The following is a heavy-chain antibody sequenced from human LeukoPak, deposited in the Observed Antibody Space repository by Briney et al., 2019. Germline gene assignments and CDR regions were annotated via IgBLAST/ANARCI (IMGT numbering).Heavy chain of an antibody. CDR3: ARDSFSRDGYTFDY. V-gene: IGHV4-59*01. Sequence: SETLSLTCTVSGGSISSYYWSWIRQPPGKGLEGMGHIYYSGSTNYNPSLKSRVTVSVDKSKHQFSLKLSSVTAADTAVYYCARDSFSRDGYTFDYWGQGTLVTVSS. J-gene: IGHJ4*02. CDR1: GGSISSYY. D-gene: IGHD5-24*01. CDR2: IYYSGST.